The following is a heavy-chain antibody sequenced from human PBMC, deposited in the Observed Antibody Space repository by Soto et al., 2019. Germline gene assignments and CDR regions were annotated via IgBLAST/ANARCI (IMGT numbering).Heavy chain of an antibody. Sequence: SVKVSCKASGGTFSSYSISWVRQAPGQGLEWMGGIIPIFGTANYAQKFQGRVTITADESTSTAYMELSSLRSEDTAVYYCARDSPYCGGDCYHYGMDVWGQGTTVTVSS. CDR2: IIPIFGTA. V-gene: IGHV1-69*13. CDR1: GGTFSSYS. D-gene: IGHD2-21*02. CDR3: ARDSPYCGGDCYHYGMDV. J-gene: IGHJ6*02.